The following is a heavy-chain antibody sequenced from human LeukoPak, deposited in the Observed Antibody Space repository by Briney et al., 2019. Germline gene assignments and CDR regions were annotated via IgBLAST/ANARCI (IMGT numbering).Heavy chain of an antibody. CDR2: VSYDGSNK. CDR3: ARDSYGIDV. CDR1: GVTFITYA. V-gene: IGHV3-30-3*01. Sequence: PGRSLRLSCAASGVTFITYAMHWVRQAPGRGLEWVAFVSYDGSNKYYADSVKGRFTISRDNSKNTLCLQMNSLRPEDTAVYYCARDSYGIDVWGQGTPVTVSS. J-gene: IGHJ6*02.